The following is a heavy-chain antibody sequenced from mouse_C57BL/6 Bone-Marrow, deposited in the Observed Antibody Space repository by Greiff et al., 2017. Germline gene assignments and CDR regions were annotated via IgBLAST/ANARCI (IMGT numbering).Heavy chain of an antibody. CDR1: GYTFTDYY. D-gene: IGHD2-1*01. J-gene: IGHJ2*01. CDR2: INPYNGGT. Sequence: EVQLQESGPVLVKPGASVKMSCKASGYTFTDYYMNWVKQSHGKSLEWIGVINPYNGGTSYNQKFKGKATLTVDKSSSTAYMELNSLTSEDSAVYYGARELYGNLYYFDYWGQGTTLTVSS. CDR3: ARELYGNLYYFDY. V-gene: IGHV1-19*01.